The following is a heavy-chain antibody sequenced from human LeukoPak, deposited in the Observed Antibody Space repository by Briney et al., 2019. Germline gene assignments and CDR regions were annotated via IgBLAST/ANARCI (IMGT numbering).Heavy chain of an antibody. D-gene: IGHD5-12*01. CDR2: IDSGGST. J-gene: IGHJ4*02. V-gene: IGHV3-66*01. CDR3: ARVGDIVATEDY. CDR1: GFTVSSNY. Sequence: GGSLRLSCAASGFTVSSNYMSWVRQAPGKGLEWVSVIDSGGSTYYADSVKGRFTISRDNSKNTLYLQMNSLRAEDTAVYYCARVGDIVATEDYWGQGTLVTVSS.